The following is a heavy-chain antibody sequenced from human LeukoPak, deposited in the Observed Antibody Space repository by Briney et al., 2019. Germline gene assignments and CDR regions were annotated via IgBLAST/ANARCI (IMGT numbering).Heavy chain of an antibody. J-gene: IGHJ4*02. D-gene: IGHD2-2*01. CDR1: GGSFSGYH. V-gene: IGHV4-34*01. Sequence: SETLSLTCAVYGGSFSGYHWSWIRQPPGKGLEWIGYIYHSGSTYYNPSLKSRVTISVDRSKNQFSLKLSSVTAADTAVYYCARDRPIPAPFFLDQWGQGTLVTVSS. CDR2: IYHSGST. CDR3: ARDRPIPAPFFLDQ.